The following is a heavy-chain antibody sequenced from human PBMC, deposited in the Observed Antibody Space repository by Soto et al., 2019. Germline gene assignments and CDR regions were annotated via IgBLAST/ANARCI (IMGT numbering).Heavy chain of an antibody. CDR1: GYTFTSYA. D-gene: IGHD1-26*01. CDR2: INAGNGNT. J-gene: IGHJ4*02. CDR3: ARGASPLIDY. Sequence: QVQLVQSGAEAKKPGASVKVSCKASGYTFTSYAMHWVRQAPGQRLEWMGWINAGNGNTKYSQKFQGRVTITRDTSASTAYMEVSSLRSEDTAVYYCARGASPLIDYWGQGTLVTVSS. V-gene: IGHV1-3*01.